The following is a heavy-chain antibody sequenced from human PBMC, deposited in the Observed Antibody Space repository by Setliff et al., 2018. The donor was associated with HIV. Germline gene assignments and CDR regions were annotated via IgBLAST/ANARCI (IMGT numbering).Heavy chain of an antibody. CDR3: AKRPGYGYPFHI. Sequence: SETLSLTCTVSGGSISRTTYWWGWIRQPPGKGLEWIGTVYYNGNTFYDPSLKSRVTISIDMSKNQFSLKLTSVAAADTAVYYCAKRPGYGYPFHIWGQVTMVTVSS. J-gene: IGHJ3*02. CDR2: VYYNGNT. CDR1: GGSISRTTYW. V-gene: IGHV4-39*01. D-gene: IGHD5-18*01.